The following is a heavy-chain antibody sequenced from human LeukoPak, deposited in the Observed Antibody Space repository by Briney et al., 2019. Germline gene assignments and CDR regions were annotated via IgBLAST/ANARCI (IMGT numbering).Heavy chain of an antibody. Sequence: ASVKVSCKASGYIFTSYYMHWVRQPPGQGHEWMGIINPSGGSTSYAQKFQGRVTMTRDMSTSTVYMELSSLRSEDTGVYYCARGTTPAGAFDIWGQGTMVTVSS. V-gene: IGHV1-46*01. CDR2: INPSGGST. CDR1: GYIFTSYY. CDR3: ARGTTPAGAFDI. D-gene: IGHD2-15*01. J-gene: IGHJ3*02.